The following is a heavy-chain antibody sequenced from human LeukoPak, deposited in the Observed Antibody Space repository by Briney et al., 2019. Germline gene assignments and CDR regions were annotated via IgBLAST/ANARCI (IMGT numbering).Heavy chain of an antibody. CDR3: ARSSYSGNNWFDP. V-gene: IGHV4-38-2*01. CDR2: IYHSGST. CDR1: GYSISSGYY. D-gene: IGHD1-26*01. J-gene: IGHJ5*02. Sequence: PSETLSLTCAVSGYSISSGYYWGWIRQPPGKGLEWIGRIYHSGSTYYNPSLNSRGTISVDTSKNQFSLQMSSVTAADTAVYYCARSSYSGNNWFDPWGQGTLVTVSS.